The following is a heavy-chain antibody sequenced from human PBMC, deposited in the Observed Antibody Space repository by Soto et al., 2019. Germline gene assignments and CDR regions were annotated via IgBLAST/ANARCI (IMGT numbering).Heavy chain of an antibody. D-gene: IGHD3-3*01. CDR3: AKDHPDVLRFLEWLLYEDY. J-gene: IGHJ4*02. CDR2: IGGSGAST. CDR1: GFTFTNYA. V-gene: IGHV3-23*01. Sequence: EVQLLESGGGLVQPGGSLRLSCAASGFTFTNYAMSWVRQAPGKGLEWVSTIGGSGASTYYADSVKGRFTIYRGNSKNTLYLQMNSLRAEDTAVYYCAKDHPDVLRFLEWLLYEDYWGQGTLVTVSS.